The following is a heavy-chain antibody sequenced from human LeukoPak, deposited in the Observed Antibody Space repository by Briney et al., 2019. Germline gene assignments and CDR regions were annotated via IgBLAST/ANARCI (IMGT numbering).Heavy chain of an antibody. CDR3: ARNGYCSGGSCDRFDP. CDR2: IIPIFGTE. V-gene: IGHV1-69*13. Sequence: ASVKVSCKASVGTFSSYAISWVRQAPGQGLEWVGGIIPIFGTENYAQKFQGRVTITADESTSTAYMELSSLRSEDTAVYYCARNGYCSGGSCDRFDPWGQGTLVTVSS. D-gene: IGHD2-15*01. CDR1: VGTFSSYA. J-gene: IGHJ5*02.